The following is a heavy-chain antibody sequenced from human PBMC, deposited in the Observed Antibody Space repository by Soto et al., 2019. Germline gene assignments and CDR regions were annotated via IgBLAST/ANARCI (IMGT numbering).Heavy chain of an antibody. J-gene: IGHJ6*02. CDR2: SIPICGTA. CDR3: ARADRGCQRDFSYYSVGKDA. D-gene: IGHD3-22*01. V-gene: IGHV1-69*13. Sequence: SVKVSCKASGCTFSSYAISWVRQAPGQGLEWMGGSIPICGTANYAQKFQGRVTITADESTSTAYMELSSLRSEDTAVYYGARADRGCQRDFSYYSVGKDAWGQGPXVTVS. CDR1: GCTFSSYA.